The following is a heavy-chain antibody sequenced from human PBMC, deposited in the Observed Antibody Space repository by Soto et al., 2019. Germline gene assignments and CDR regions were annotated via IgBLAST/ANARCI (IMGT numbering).Heavy chain of an antibody. CDR1: GGSISSYY. V-gene: IGHV4-59*01. J-gene: IGHJ4*02. D-gene: IGHD3-22*01. CDR2: IYYSGST. Sequence: QVQLQESGPGLVKPSETLSLTCTVSGGSISSYYWSWIRQPPGKGLEWIGYIYYSGSTSYNPSLKSRVTISVDTSKNQFSLKLSSVTAADTAVYYCARGGNDSSGYYFDYWGQGTLVTVSS. CDR3: ARGGNDSSGYYFDY.